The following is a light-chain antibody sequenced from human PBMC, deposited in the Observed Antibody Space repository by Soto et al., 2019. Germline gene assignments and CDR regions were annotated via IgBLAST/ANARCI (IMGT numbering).Light chain of an antibody. CDR1: QRVSSN. J-gene: IGKJ2*01. Sequence: EIVMTQSPATLSVSPGERATLSCRASQRVSSNLAWYQQKPGQPPRLLISGASTRATGIPARFSGSGSGTEFTLTISSLQSEDFAVYYCQQYNNWPYTFGQGTKLEIK. V-gene: IGKV3D-15*01. CDR2: GAS. CDR3: QQYNNWPYT.